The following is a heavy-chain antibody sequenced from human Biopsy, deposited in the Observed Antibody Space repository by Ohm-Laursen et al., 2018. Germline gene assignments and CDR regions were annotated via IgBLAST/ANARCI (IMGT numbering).Heavy chain of an antibody. J-gene: IGHJ4*02. V-gene: IGHV1-18*01. CDR2: ISPYNGNT. CDR3: ARDRRTISGVLTDFDY. D-gene: IGHD3-3*01. Sequence: GSSVKVSCKVSGYTFTTYGISWVRQAPGQGLEWMGWISPYNGNTDSAQKVRGRVTMTTDTSTSTVYMELRSLGSDDTAVYYCARDRRTISGVLTDFDYWGQGTLVTVSS. CDR1: GYTFTTYG.